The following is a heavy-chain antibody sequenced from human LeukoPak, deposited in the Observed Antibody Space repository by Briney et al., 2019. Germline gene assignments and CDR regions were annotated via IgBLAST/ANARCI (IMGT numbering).Heavy chain of an antibody. D-gene: IGHD3-10*01. J-gene: IGHJ5*02. CDR3: AKGNRITRVGGVGGSAP. CDR1: GFTFSSYA. Sequence: GGSLRLSCAASGFTFSSYAMSWVRQAPGKGLEWVSAISGSGGSTYYADSVKGRFTISRDNSKNTLYLQMNSLRAEDTAVYYCAKGNRITRVGGVGGSAPWGQETLVTVSS. V-gene: IGHV3-23*01. CDR2: ISGSGGST.